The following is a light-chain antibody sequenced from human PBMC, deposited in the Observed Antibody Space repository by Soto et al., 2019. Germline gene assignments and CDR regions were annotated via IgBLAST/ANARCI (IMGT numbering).Light chain of an antibody. J-gene: IGLJ2*01. CDR1: SSDVGGYNY. CDR2: DVS. V-gene: IGLV2-14*03. CDR3: SSYTTTSTVL. Sequence: QSALTQPASVSGSPGQPITISCTGTSSDVGGYNYVSWYQQHPGKAPKLVVYDVSIRPSGASNRFSGSKSGNTASLTISGLQAEDEADYYCSSYTTTSTVLFGGGTKVTVL.